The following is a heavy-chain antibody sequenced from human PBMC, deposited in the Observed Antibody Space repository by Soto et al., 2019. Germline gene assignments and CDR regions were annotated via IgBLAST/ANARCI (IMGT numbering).Heavy chain of an antibody. Sequence: GESLKISCKGSGYSFTSYWIGWVRQMPGKGLEWMGIIYPGDSDTRYSPSFQGQVTISADKSISTAYLQWSSLKASDTAMYYCARSIRQQYGSGRWYYYYYGMDVWGQGTTVTVSS. D-gene: IGHD3-10*01. CDR3: ARSIRQQYGSGRWYYYYYGMDV. CDR2: IYPGDSDT. V-gene: IGHV5-51*01. CDR1: GYSFTSYW. J-gene: IGHJ6*02.